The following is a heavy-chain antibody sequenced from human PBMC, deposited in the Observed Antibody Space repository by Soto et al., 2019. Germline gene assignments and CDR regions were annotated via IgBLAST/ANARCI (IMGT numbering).Heavy chain of an antibody. CDR2: IIPIFGTA. V-gene: IGHV1-69*06. D-gene: IGHD1-26*01. CDR3: ARGRIVGATDYYYGMDV. Sequence: QVQLVQSGAEVKKPGSSVTVSCKASGGTFSSYAISWVRQAPGQGLEWMGGIIPIFGTANYAQKFQGRVTITADKSTSTAYMELSSLRSEDTAVYYCARGRIVGATDYYYGMDVWGQGTTVTVSS. CDR1: GGTFSSYA. J-gene: IGHJ6*02.